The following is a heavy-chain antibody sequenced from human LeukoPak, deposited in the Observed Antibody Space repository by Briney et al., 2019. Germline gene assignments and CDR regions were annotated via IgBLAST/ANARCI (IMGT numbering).Heavy chain of an antibody. CDR2: ISSSSSTI. D-gene: IGHD3-22*01. Sequence: SGGSLRLSCAASGFTFTYAMSWVRQAPGKGLEWVSYISSSSSTIYYADSVKGRFTISRDNAKNSLYLQMNSLRAEDTAVYYCARGSTYYDSSGQVPFDYWGQGTLVTVSS. CDR1: GFTFTYA. CDR3: ARGSTYYDSSGQVPFDY. J-gene: IGHJ4*02. V-gene: IGHV3-48*01.